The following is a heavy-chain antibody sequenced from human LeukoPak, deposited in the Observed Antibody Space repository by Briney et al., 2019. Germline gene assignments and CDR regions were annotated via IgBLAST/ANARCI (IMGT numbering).Heavy chain of an antibody. CDR3: ARTPYDSSGYFDY. Sequence: SETLSLTCAVSGGSISSSNWWSWVRQPPGKGLEWIGEIYHSGSTNYNPSLKSRLTISVDASKNQFSLKLTSVTAADTAVYYCARTPYDSSGYFDYWGQGTLVSVSS. V-gene: IGHV4-4*02. J-gene: IGHJ4*02. D-gene: IGHD3-22*01. CDR2: IYHSGST. CDR1: GGSISSSNW.